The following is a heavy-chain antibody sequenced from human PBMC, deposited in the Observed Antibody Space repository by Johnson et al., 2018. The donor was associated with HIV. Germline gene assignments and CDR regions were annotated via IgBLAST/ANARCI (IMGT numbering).Heavy chain of an antibody. V-gene: IGHV3-30*02. CDR1: GVTISSFG. J-gene: IGHJ3*02. D-gene: IGHD1-26*01. Sequence: QVQLVESGGGVVQPGGSLRLSCAASGVTISSFGMHWVRQAPGKGLEWVAFIRFDGSDEYYSNSVKGRFTISRDNSKNTLYLQMNSLRAEDTAVYYCARDRGGGASGAFDIWGQGTMVTVSS. CDR2: IRFDGSDE. CDR3: ARDRGGGASGAFDI.